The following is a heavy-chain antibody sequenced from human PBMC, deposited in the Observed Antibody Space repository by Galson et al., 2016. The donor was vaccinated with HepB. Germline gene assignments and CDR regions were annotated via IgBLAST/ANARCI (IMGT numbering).Heavy chain of an antibody. CDR1: GFTFSNYG. CDR2: ILYDGTRQ. CDR3: ARVGGIYGSGAYRPLDY. Sequence: SLRLSCAASGFTFSNYGMHWVRQAPGKGLEWVAFILYDGTRQYFGDSVRGRFTISRDNSKNTLYLQMNSARAEDTAFYYCARVGGIYGSGAYRPLDYWGQGTLVTVS. V-gene: IGHV3-33*05. J-gene: IGHJ4*02. D-gene: IGHD3-10*01.